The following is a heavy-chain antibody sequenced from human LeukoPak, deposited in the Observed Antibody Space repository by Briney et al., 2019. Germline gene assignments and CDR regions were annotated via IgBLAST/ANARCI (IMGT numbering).Heavy chain of an antibody. V-gene: IGHV4-61*02. Sequence: NTSETLSLTCTVSGGSISSGSYYWSWIRQPAGKGLEWIGRIYTSGSTNYNPSLKSRVTISVDTSKNQFSLKLSSVTAADTAVYYCARDSSGWYFDYFGYWGQGTLVTVSS. CDR2: IYTSGST. J-gene: IGHJ4*02. CDR3: ARDSSGWYFDYFGY. D-gene: IGHD6-19*01. CDR1: GGSISSGSYY.